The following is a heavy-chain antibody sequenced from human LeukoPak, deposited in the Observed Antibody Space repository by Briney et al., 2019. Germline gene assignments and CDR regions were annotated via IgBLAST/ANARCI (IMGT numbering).Heavy chain of an antibody. Sequence: GGSLRLSCAASGFTVSTNFMSWVRQAPGKGLEWVANIKEDGSEINYVDSVKGRFTISRDNAKNSLYLQMNSLRAEDTALYYCAKSIGIVDGYYFDYWGQGTLVTVSS. CDR1: GFTVSTNF. J-gene: IGHJ4*02. D-gene: IGHD5-12*01. CDR2: IKEDGSEI. V-gene: IGHV3-7*03. CDR3: AKSIGIVDGYYFDY.